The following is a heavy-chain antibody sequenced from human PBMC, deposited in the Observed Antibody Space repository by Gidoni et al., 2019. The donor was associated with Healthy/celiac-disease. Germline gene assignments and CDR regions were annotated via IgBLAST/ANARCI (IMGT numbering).Heavy chain of an antibody. CDR1: GFTFDDYA. D-gene: IGHD4-17*01. J-gene: IGHJ4*02. V-gene: IGHV3-9*01. Sequence: DVQLVESGGGLVQPGRSLRLSCAASGFTFDDYAMHWVRHAPGKGLEGVGGISWNSGSIDYADSVKGRFTISRDNTKNSLYLQMNRLRAEDTALYYCAKDQDYGDYIGELDYWGQGTLVTVSS. CDR3: AKDQDYGDYIGELDY. CDR2: ISWNSGSI.